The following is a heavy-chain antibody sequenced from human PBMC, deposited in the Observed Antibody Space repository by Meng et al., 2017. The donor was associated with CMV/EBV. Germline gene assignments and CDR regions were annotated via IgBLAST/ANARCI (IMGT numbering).Heavy chain of an antibody. CDR2: ISGTGGNT. CDR3: AKADYYDGSGYYFDY. J-gene: IGHJ4*02. D-gene: IGHD3-22*01. CDR1: GVTFSAYA. Sequence: SGVTFSAYAMSWVRQAPGKGLEWVSSISGTGGNTYYADSVKGRFTISRDDSHNTLFLHMNSLRAEDTAVYYCAKADYYDGSGYYFDYWGQGTLVTVSS. V-gene: IGHV3-23*01.